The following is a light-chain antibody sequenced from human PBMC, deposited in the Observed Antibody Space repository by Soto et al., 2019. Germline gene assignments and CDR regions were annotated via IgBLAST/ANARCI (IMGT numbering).Light chain of an antibody. CDR3: QHYGSSVLT. CDR1: QSLISSY. Sequence: EIVLTQSPGTLSLSPGEGASLSCRASQSLISSYIACYQQKPGQAPRLLIFGASSMATGIPDRFSGSGSGTDFTLTISRLEPEDFAVYYCQHYGSSVLTFGPGTKVDIK. CDR2: GAS. V-gene: IGKV3-20*01. J-gene: IGKJ3*01.